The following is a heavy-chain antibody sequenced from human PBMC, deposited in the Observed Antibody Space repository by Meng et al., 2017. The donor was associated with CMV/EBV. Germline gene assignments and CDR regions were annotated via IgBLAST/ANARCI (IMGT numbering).Heavy chain of an antibody. J-gene: IGHJ4*02. D-gene: IGHD3-22*01. CDR3: ARGARSGSGLNFDY. CDR1: GGSFSGYN. Sequence: SETLSLTCAVYGGSFSGYNWSWIRQPPGKGLEWIGEINHSGSTNYNPSLKSRVTISVDTSRNQFSLKLSSVTAADTAVYYCARGARSGSGLNFDYWGQGTLVTVSS. CDR2: INHSGST. V-gene: IGHV4-34*01.